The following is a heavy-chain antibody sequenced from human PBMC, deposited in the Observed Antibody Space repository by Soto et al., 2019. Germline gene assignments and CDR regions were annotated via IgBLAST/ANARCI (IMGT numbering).Heavy chain of an antibody. D-gene: IGHD3-3*01. Sequence: KPSETLSLTCAVYGGSFSGYYWSWIRQPPGKGLEWIGEINHSGSTNYNPSLKSRVTISVDTSKNQFSLKLSSVTAADTAVYYCARAKGTYYDFWSGPGGRIVYYYGMDVWGQGTTVTVSS. CDR3: ARAKGTYYDFWSGPGGRIVYYYGMDV. V-gene: IGHV4-34*01. CDR1: GGSFSGYY. CDR2: INHSGST. J-gene: IGHJ6*02.